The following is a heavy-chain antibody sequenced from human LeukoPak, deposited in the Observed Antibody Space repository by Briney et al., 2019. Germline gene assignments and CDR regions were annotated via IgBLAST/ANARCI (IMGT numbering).Heavy chain of an antibody. V-gene: IGHV4-39*07. CDR3: ARQQLRYSIDY. D-gene: IGHD3-9*01. CDR1: GGSISSSSYY. CDR2: INHSGST. Sequence: SETLSLTCTVSGGSISSSSYYWSWIRQPPGKGLEWIGEINHSGSTNYNPSLKSRVTISVDTSKDQFSLKLSSVTAADTAVYYCARQQLRYSIDYWGQGTLVTVSS. J-gene: IGHJ4*02.